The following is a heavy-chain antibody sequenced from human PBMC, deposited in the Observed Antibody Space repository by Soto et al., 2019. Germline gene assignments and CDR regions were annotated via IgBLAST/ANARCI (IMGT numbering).Heavy chain of an antibody. Sequence: SLRLSCAASGFTFIRYGMHWVRQAPGKGLEWVAVISYDGSNKYYADSVKGRFTISRDNSKNTLYLQMNSLRAEDTAVYYCAKVFWSGYTPGYYYYMDVWGKGTTVTVSS. V-gene: IGHV3-30*18. CDR3: AKVFWSGYTPGYYYYMDV. CDR1: GFTFIRYG. J-gene: IGHJ6*03. CDR2: ISYDGSNK. D-gene: IGHD3-3*01.